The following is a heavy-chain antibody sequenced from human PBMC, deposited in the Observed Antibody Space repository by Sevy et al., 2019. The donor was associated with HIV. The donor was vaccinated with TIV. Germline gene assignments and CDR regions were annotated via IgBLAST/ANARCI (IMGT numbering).Heavy chain of an antibody. Sequence: SETLSLTCIVSGGSVTTTGYYWGWVRQPPGKGLEWIGNIYYGGNTFYKPSLKSRVSISVDTSNNRFSPKLNSVTAADTAVYYCATGRRSGSPFDSWGQGTLVTVSS. CDR2: IYYGGNT. CDR3: ATGRRSGSPFDS. J-gene: IGHJ4*02. V-gene: IGHV4-39*02. D-gene: IGHD6-19*01. CDR1: GGSVTTTGYY.